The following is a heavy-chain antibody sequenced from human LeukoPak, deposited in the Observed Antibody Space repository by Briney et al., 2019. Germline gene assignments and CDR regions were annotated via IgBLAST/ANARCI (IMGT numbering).Heavy chain of an antibody. CDR2: SNAYNANT. CDR3: ARDARYCSGGSCPLSAFDI. CDR1: GYTFTIFG. V-gene: IGHV1-18*01. Sequence: ASVKVSCKASGYTFTIFGISWVRQAPGQGLEWMGWSNAYNANTNYAQKLQCRGTMNTDTSTSKPYMELRSLRSDDTAVYYCARDARYCSGGSCPLSAFDIWGQGRMVTVS. J-gene: IGHJ3*02. D-gene: IGHD2-15*01.